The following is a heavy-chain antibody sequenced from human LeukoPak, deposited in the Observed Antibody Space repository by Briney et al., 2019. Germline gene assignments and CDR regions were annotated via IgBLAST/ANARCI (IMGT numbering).Heavy chain of an antibody. V-gene: IGHV3-20*04. D-gene: IGHD6-6*01. CDR3: GRVGGRSKAAKGDAFDI. Sequence: GGSLRLSCAASGFTFDDYGMSWVRQAPGKGLEWVSGINWNGGSTGYADSVKGRFTISRDNAKNSLYLQMNSLRAEDTAVYYCGRVGGRSKAAKGDAFDIWGQGTMVTVSS. CDR2: INWNGGST. CDR1: GFTFDDYG. J-gene: IGHJ3*02.